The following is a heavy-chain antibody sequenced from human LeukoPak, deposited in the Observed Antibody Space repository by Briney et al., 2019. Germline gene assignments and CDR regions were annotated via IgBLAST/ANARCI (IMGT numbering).Heavy chain of an antibody. D-gene: IGHD3-22*01. J-gene: IGHJ6*02. V-gene: IGHV3-33*01. CDR3: ARDRQIALWLSYYYGMDV. CDR2: IWYDGSNK. Sequence: GRSLRLSCAASGFTFSSYGMHWVRQAPGKGLEWVAVIWYDGSNKYYADSVKGRFTISRDNAKNSLYLQMNSLRAEDTAVYYCARDRQIALWLSYYYGMDVWGQGTTVTVSS. CDR1: GFTFSSYG.